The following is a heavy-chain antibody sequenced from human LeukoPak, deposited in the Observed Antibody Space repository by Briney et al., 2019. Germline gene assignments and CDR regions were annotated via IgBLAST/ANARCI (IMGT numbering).Heavy chain of an antibody. D-gene: IGHD3-3*01. Sequence: SETLSLTCTVSGGSISSSSYYWGWIRQPPGKGLEWIGSIYYSGSTYYNPSLKSRVTISVDTSKNQFSLKLSSVTAADTAVYYCARKGDIWSGYYQTTFDYWGQGTLVTVSS. V-gene: IGHV4-39*01. J-gene: IGHJ4*02. CDR2: IYYSGST. CDR1: GGSISSSSYY. CDR3: ARKGDIWSGYYQTTFDY.